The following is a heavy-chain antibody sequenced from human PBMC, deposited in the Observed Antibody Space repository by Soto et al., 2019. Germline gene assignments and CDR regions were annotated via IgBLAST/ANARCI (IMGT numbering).Heavy chain of an antibody. V-gene: IGHV1-3*01. Sequence: ASVKVSCKASGYSITNSAIHWLRQAPGKRLEWMGWINAGSGSAKYSQKFQGRVTITRDTSASTAYMELSSLKSEDTAVYYCARGYGAPADYFQHWGQGTLVTVSS. D-gene: IGHD3-16*01. J-gene: IGHJ1*01. CDR3: ARGYGAPADYFQH. CDR2: INAGSGSA. CDR1: GYSITNSA.